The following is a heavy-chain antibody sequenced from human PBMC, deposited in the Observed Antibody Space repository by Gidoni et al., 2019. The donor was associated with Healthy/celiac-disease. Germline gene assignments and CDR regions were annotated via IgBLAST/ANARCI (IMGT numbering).Heavy chain of an antibody. CDR1: GGSLRSGGYY. Sequence: QVQLQESGPGLVKPSQTLSLTCTVSGGSLRSGGYYWSWIRQHPGKGLEWIGYIYYSGSTYYNPSLKSRVTISVDTSKNQFSLKLSSVTAADTAVYYCARDRGVVPDATYYYYGMDVWVQGTTVTVSS. V-gene: IGHV4-31*03. J-gene: IGHJ6*02. CDR2: IYYSGST. CDR3: ARDRGVVPDATYYYYGMDV. D-gene: IGHD2-2*01.